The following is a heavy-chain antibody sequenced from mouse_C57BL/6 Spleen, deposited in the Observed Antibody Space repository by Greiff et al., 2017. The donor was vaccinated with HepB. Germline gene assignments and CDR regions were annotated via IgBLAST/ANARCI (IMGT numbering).Heavy chain of an antibody. CDR3: ARGIYYGNYYYAMDY. V-gene: IGHV1-76*01. J-gene: IGHJ4*01. D-gene: IGHD2-1*01. Sequence: VHLVESGAELVRPGASVKLSCKASGYTFTDYYINWVKQRPGQGLEWIARIYPGSGNTYYNEKFKGKATLTAEKSSSTAYMQLSSLTSEDSAVYFCARGIYYGNYYYAMDYWGQGTSVTVSS. CDR2: IYPGSGNT. CDR1: GYTFTDYY.